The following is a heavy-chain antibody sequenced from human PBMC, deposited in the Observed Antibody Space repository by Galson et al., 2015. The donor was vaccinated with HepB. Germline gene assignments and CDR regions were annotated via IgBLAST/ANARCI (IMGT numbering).Heavy chain of an antibody. Sequence: SLRLSCAASGFTFSSYSMNWVRQAPGRGLEWVSSISSSSSYIYYADSVKGRFTISRDNAKNSLYLQMNSLRAEDTAVYYCARGLYSSSSVWRAPFYGMDVWGQGTTVTVSS. CDR3: ARGLYSSSSVWRAPFYGMDV. CDR2: ISSSSSYI. V-gene: IGHV3-21*01. J-gene: IGHJ6*02. D-gene: IGHD6-6*01. CDR1: GFTFSSYS.